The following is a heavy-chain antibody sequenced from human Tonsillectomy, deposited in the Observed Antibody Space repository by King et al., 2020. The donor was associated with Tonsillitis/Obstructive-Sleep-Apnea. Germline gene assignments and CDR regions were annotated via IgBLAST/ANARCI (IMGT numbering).Heavy chain of an antibody. Sequence: VQLVESGGGLIQPGGSLRLSCAASGFTVSSNYMSWVRQATGKGLEWVSVIYSGGITYYADSVKGRVTISRDNSKNTLYLQMNSLRAEDTLVYYCASDNLISVAGNGYYYMDVWGKGTTVTVSS. CDR3: ASDNLISVAGNGYYYMDV. CDR2: IYSGGIT. CDR1: GFTVSSNY. J-gene: IGHJ6*03. V-gene: IGHV3-53*01. D-gene: IGHD6-19*01.